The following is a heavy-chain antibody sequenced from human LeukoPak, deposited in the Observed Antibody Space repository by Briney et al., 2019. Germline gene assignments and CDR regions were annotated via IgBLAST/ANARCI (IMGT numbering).Heavy chain of an antibody. D-gene: IGHD6-19*01. CDR1: GGSISSYY. CDR3: ARTDSSGWYVFDY. Sequence: PSETLSLTCTVSGGSISSYYWSWIRQPPGKGLEWIGHIHYSGSTNHNPSLKSRVTISVDTSKNQFSLKLSSVTAADTAVYYCARTDSSGWYVFDYWGQGTGVTVSS. V-gene: IGHV4-59*01. CDR2: IHYSGST. J-gene: IGHJ4*02.